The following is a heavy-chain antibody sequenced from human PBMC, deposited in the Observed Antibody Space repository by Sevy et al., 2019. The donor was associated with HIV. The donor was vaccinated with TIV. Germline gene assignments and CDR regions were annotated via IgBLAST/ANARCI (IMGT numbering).Heavy chain of an antibody. CDR1: RFTFSTYP. J-gene: IGHJ4*02. D-gene: IGHD6-6*01. Sequence: GGSLRLSCAASRFTFSTYPMHWVRQAPSKGLEWVAVISYDGSNKYYSDSVKGRFTVSRDNSKNTLYLQLNSLRVEDTAVYFCARGEYTSPTFDYWGQGTLVTVSS. CDR3: ARGEYTSPTFDY. CDR2: ISYDGSNK. V-gene: IGHV3-30-3*01.